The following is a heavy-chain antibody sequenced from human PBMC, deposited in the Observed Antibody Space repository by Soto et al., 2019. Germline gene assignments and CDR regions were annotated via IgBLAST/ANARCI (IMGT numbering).Heavy chain of an antibody. CDR2: IIPIFGTP. D-gene: IGHD5-12*01. J-gene: IGHJ4*02. Sequence: QVQLVQSGAEVKKPGSSVKVSCKASGGTFGSYVFNWVRQAPGQGLEWMGGIIPIFGTPNYAQKFQGRVTITADESTNTAYTELSSLRSEDTAVFYCARDLGSGYDPGDYWGQGALVTVSS. CDR3: ARDLGSGYDPGDY. V-gene: IGHV1-69*12. CDR1: GGTFGSYV.